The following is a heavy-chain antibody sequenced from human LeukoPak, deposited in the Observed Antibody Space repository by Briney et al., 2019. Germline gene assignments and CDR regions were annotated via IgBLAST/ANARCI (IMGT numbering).Heavy chain of an antibody. V-gene: IGHV4-4*02. D-gene: IGHD3-3*01. J-gene: IGHJ4*02. CDR2: IYHSGST. Sequence: SGTLSLTCAVSGGSISSSNWWSWVRQPPGKGLEWIGEIYHSGSTNYNPSLKSRVTISVDTSKNQFSLKLSSVTAADTAVYYCASFDFWSGYYLDYWGQGTLVTVSS. CDR1: GGSISSSNW. CDR3: ASFDFWSGYYLDY.